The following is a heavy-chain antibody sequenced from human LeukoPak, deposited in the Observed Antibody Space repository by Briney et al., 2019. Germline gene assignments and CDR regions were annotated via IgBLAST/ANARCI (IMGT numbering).Heavy chain of an antibody. J-gene: IGHJ4*02. CDR3: ARRIWYHNILTAYNI. CDR1: GGSFSGYY. D-gene: IGHD3-9*01. CDR2: INHSGST. V-gene: IGHV4-34*01. Sequence: KSSDTLSLTCAVYGGSFSGYYWSWIRQPPGKGLEWIGEINHSGSTNYNTSLKSRVTISVDTSKNQFSLNLSSVTAADTAVYHCARRIWYHNILTAYNIWGQGTLVTVSS.